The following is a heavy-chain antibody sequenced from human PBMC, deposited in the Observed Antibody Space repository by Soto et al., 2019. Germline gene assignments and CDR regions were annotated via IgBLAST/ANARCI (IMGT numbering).Heavy chain of an antibody. V-gene: IGHV4-34*01. CDR3: ARGASGTTVTLYYYYYGMDV. CDR2: INHSGST. Sequence: PSETLSLTCAVYGGSFSGYYWSWIRQPPGKGLEWIGEINHSGSTNYNPSLKSRVTISVDTSKNQFSLKLSSVTAADTAVYYCARGASGTTVTLYYYYYGMDVWGQGTTVTVSS. J-gene: IGHJ6*02. D-gene: IGHD4-17*01. CDR1: GGSFSGYY.